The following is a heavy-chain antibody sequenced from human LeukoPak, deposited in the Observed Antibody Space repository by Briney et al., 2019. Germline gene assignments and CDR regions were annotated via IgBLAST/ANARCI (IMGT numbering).Heavy chain of an antibody. Sequence: PSETLSLTCTVSGGSIRRSYCYWGWIRQTPGKGLEWIGSVYDSGSTQYSPSLKSRLTVSVATSKNQFSLNLTSVTATDTAVYYCARSPLPSGAGRGYFDYWGRGTLVTVSS. CDR3: ARSPLPSGAGRGYFDY. CDR2: VYDSGST. V-gene: IGHV4-39*01. CDR1: GGSIRRSYCY. D-gene: IGHD7-27*01. J-gene: IGHJ4*02.